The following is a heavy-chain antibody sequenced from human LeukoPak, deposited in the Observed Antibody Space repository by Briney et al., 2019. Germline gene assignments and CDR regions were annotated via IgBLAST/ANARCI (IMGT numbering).Heavy chain of an antibody. V-gene: IGHV4-61*02. J-gene: IGHJ5*02. CDR3: ARQGVVVITIWFDP. Sequence: SETLSLTCTVPGGSISRGSYYWSWIRQPAGKGLEWIGRIYTSGSTNYNPSLKSRVTISVDTSKNQFSLKLSSVTAADTAVYYCARQGVVVITIWFDPWGQGTLVTVSS. CDR1: GGSISRGSYY. CDR2: IYTSGST. D-gene: IGHD3-22*01.